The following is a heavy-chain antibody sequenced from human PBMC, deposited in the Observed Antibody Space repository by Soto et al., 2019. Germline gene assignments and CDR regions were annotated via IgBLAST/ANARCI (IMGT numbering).Heavy chain of an antibody. CDR3: ARADCSGGSCYSSFSY. CDR2: ISYDGSNK. D-gene: IGHD2-15*01. CDR1: GFTFSSYA. Sequence: GGSLRLSCAASGFTFSSYAMHWVRQAPGKGLEWVAVISYDGSNKYYADSVKGRFTISRDNSKNTLYLQMNSLRAEDTAVYYCARADCSGGSCYSSFSYWGQGTLVTVSS. J-gene: IGHJ4*02. V-gene: IGHV3-30-3*01.